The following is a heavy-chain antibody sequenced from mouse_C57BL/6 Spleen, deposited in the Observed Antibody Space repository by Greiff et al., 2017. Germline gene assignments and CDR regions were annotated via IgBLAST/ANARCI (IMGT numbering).Heavy chain of an antibody. CDR3: ARGGLRRFYAMDY. J-gene: IGHJ4*01. V-gene: IGHV1-69*01. Sequence: VQLQQPGAELVMPGASVKLSCKASGYTFTSYWMHWVKQRPGQGLEWIGEIDPSDSYTNYNQKFKGKSTLTVDKSSSTAYMQLSSLTSEDSAVDYCARGGLRRFYAMDYWGQGTSVTVSS. D-gene: IGHD2-4*01. CDR2: IDPSDSYT. CDR1: GYTFTSYW.